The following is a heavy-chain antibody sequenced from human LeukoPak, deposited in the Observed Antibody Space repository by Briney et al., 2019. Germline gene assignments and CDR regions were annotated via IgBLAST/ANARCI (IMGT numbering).Heavy chain of an antibody. CDR2: IDQGETA. V-gene: IGHV4-38-2*02. J-gene: IGHJ4*02. CDR3: ARAYCVGDCSVLHSYFDN. Sequence: SETLCLTCTVSGYSISSGYFWGWMRQPPGKGLEWIGSIDQGETAHYNPSLKSRVTISVDTSNNQYSLKLKSVIAADTDAYYCARAYCVGDCSVLHSYFDNWGQGTLVTVAS. CDR1: GYSISSGYF. D-gene: IGHD2-21*02.